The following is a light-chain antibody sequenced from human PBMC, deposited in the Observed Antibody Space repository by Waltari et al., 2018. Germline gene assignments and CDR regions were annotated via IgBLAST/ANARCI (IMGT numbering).Light chain of an antibody. Sequence: EIVLTQSPGTLSLSPGERATLSCRASQSVSRSLAWYQQKPGQAPRLLSYGASSRATGVPDRFSCSGSGTDFSLTISRLEPEDFAVYYCQHYVRLPVTFGQGTKVEIK. J-gene: IGKJ1*01. V-gene: IGKV3-20*01. CDR3: QHYVRLPVT. CDR2: GAS. CDR1: QSVSRS.